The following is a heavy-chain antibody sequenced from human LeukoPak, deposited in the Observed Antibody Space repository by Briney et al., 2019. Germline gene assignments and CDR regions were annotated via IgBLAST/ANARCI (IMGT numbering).Heavy chain of an antibody. CDR3: AKQGSRLFPYFDY. CDR2: ITGSGDSGDRT. D-gene: IGHD1-26*01. Sequence: GGSLRLSCAASEFTFSSYAMSWVRQAPGKGLEWVSAITGSGDSGDRTYYADSVKGRFTISRDNSKNTLYLQMNSLRAEDTAVYYCAKQGSRLFPYFDYWGQGTLVTVSS. V-gene: IGHV3-23*01. CDR1: EFTFSSYA. J-gene: IGHJ4*02.